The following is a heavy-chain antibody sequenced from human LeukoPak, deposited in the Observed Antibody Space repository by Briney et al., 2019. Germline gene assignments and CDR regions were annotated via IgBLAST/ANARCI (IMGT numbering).Heavy chain of an antibody. Sequence: SETLSLTCTVSGGSISSYYWGWIRQPPGKGLEWIGSIYHSGSTYYNPSLKSRVTISVDTSKNQFSLKLSSVTAADTAVYYCARGGSRDDAFDIWGQGTMVTVSS. CDR1: GGSISSYY. CDR3: ARGGSRDDAFDI. D-gene: IGHD3-16*01. V-gene: IGHV4-38-2*02. J-gene: IGHJ3*02. CDR2: IYHSGST.